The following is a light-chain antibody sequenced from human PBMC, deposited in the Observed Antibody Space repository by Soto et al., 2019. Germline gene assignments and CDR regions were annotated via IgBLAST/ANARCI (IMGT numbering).Light chain of an antibody. J-gene: IGLJ1*01. V-gene: IGLV2-14*01. CDR2: DVS. CDR1: SSDVGAYNY. CDR3: SSYTSATTYV. Sequence: ALTQPASVSGSPGRSITISCTGTSSDVGAYNYDSWYQQYPGEAPRVIIYDVSHRPAGVSNRFSGSKSGNTASLTISGLQTQDEADYYCSSYTSATTYVFGTGTKVTVL.